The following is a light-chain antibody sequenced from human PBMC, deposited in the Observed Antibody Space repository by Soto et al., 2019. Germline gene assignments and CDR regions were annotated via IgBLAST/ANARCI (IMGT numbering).Light chain of an antibody. J-gene: IGLJ7*01. CDR3: QVWDSSSDHAV. Sequence: SYELTQPPSVSVAPGKTARITCGGNKIGRKSVPWYQQKPGQAPVLVIYYDSDRPSGIPERFSGSNSGNTATLTISRVEAGDEADYYCQVWDSSSDHAVFGGGTQLTVL. CDR2: YDS. CDR1: KIGRKS. V-gene: IGLV3-21*04.